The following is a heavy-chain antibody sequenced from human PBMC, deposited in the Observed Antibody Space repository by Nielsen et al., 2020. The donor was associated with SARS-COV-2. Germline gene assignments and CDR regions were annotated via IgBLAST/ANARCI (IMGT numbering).Heavy chain of an antibody. CDR1: GFTFDDYA. J-gene: IGHJ4*02. CDR3: WKPANYSYDYFDY. Sequence: SLKISCAASGFTFDDYAMHWVRQAPGKGLEWVSGISWNSGSIGYADSVKGRFTISRDNAKNSLYLQMNSLRAEDTALYYCWKPANYSYDYFDYWGQGTLVTVSS. V-gene: IGHV3-9*01. CDR2: ISWNSGSI. D-gene: IGHD5-18*01.